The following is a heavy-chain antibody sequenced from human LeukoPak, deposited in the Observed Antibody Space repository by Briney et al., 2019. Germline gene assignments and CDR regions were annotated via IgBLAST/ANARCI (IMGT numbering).Heavy chain of an antibody. D-gene: IGHD6-13*01. CDR3: AKGARIAVARSHFDY. CDR1: GFTFSSYA. Sequence: GGSLRLSCAASGFTFSSYAMSWGRQGPAKGLEWVSAISGSGGSTYYADSVNGRFTISRDNSKNTLYLQMNGLRAEDTAVYYCAKGARIAVARSHFDYWGQGTLVTVSS. J-gene: IGHJ4*02. CDR2: ISGSGGST. V-gene: IGHV3-23*01.